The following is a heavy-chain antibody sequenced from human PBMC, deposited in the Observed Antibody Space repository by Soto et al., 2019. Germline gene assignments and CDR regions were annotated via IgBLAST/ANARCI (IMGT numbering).Heavy chain of an antibody. CDR3: ARSGGRDILTGYWAYYFDY. V-gene: IGHV3-23*01. J-gene: IGHJ4*02. D-gene: IGHD3-9*01. CDR2: ISGSGGST. CDR1: GFTFSSYA. Sequence: QPGGSLRLSCAASGFTFSSYAMSWVRQAPGKGLEWVSAISGSGGSTYYADSVKGRFTISRDNSKNTLYLQMNSLRAEDTAVYYCARSGGRDILTGYWAYYFDYWGQGTLVTVSS.